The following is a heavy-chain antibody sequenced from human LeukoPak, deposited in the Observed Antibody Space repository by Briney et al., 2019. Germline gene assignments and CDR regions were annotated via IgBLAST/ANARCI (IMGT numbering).Heavy chain of an antibody. J-gene: IGHJ5*02. CDR2: IIPIFGTA. V-gene: IGHV1-69*01. Sequence: SVKVSCKASGGTFSSYAISWVRQAPGQGLEWMGGIIPIFGTANYAQKFQGRVTITADESTSTAYMELSSPRSEDTAVYYCARNYHDSSGYYYDWFDPWGQGTLVTVSS. CDR1: GGTFSSYA. CDR3: ARNYHDSSGYYYDWFDP. D-gene: IGHD3-22*01.